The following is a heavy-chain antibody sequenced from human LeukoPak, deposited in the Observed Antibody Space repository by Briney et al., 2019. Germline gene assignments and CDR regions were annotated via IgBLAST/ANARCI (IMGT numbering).Heavy chain of an antibody. CDR1: GDSASSNGAS. D-gene: IGHD3-16*01. Sequence: LHTLSLTCAISGDSASSNGASWNWIRQSPSRGLERLGRTHYRFGGYNDYAVSLRGLIDINPDTSKNQFYLQLNSVTPEDTAVYYCVRDGEGGLDYFDHWGQGTLVTVSS. CDR3: VRDGEGGLDYFDH. V-gene: IGHV6-1*01. CDR2: THYRFGGYN. J-gene: IGHJ4*02.